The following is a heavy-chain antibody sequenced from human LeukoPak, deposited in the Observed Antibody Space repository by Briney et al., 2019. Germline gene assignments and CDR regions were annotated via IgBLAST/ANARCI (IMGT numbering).Heavy chain of an antibody. Sequence: SETLSLTCTVSGYSISSGYYWGWIRQPPGKGLEWIGSIYHSGSTYYNPSLKSRVTISADTSKNQFSLKLSSVTAADTAVYCCARGEYDLLGDYWGQGTLVTVSS. CDR1: GYSISSGYY. CDR3: ARGEYDLLGDY. V-gene: IGHV4-38-2*02. J-gene: IGHJ4*02. CDR2: IYHSGST. D-gene: IGHD3-10*01.